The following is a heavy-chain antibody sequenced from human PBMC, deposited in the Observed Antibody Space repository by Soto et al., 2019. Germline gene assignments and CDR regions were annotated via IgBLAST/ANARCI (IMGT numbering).Heavy chain of an antibody. CDR1: GGSISSSNW. J-gene: IGHJ6*02. D-gene: IGHD3-10*02. V-gene: IGHV4-4*02. CDR2: IYHSGST. CDR3: ASVRGGYYYAMDV. Sequence: SETLSLTCAVSGGSISSSNWWSWVRQPPGKGLEWIGEIYHSGSTNYNPSLKSRVTISVDKSKNQFSLKLSSVTAADSAVYYCASVRGGYYYAMDVWGQGTTVTVSS.